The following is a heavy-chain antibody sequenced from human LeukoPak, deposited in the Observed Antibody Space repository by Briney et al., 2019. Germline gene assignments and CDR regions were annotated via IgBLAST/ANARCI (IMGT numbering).Heavy chain of an antibody. CDR1: GFTFSDHY. CDR2: TRNKANSYTT. Sequence: GVSLRLSCAASGFTFSDHYMDWVRQAPGKGLEWVGRTRNKANSYTTEYAASVRGRFTISRDDSDNSLYLQMSSLKTEDTAVYYCARDSGSSYGYDYWGQGTLVTVSS. D-gene: IGHD5-18*01. V-gene: IGHV3-72*01. CDR3: ARDSGSSYGYDY. J-gene: IGHJ4*02.